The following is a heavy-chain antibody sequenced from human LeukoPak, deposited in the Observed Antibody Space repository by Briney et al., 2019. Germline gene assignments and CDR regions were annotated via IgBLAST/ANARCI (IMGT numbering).Heavy chain of an antibody. Sequence: PSETLSLTCTVSGGSICSGGYYWSWIRQHPGKGLEWIGYIYYSGSTYYNPSLKSRVTISVDTSKNQFSLKLSSVTAADTAVYYCARTNVDSSSWYRTHFDYWGQGTLVTVSS. CDR1: GGSICSGGYY. J-gene: IGHJ4*02. D-gene: IGHD6-13*01. V-gene: IGHV4-31*03. CDR3: ARTNVDSSSWYRTHFDY. CDR2: IYYSGST.